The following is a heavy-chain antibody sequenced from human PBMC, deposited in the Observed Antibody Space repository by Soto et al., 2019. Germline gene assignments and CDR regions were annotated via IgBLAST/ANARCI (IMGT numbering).Heavy chain of an antibody. CDR1: GGSVSSGNYS. CDR3: ARDCMVSYYYYLMDV. Sequence: SETLSLTCTVSGGSVSSGNYSWTWIRQHPGRGLEWIGYIYYSGSHNYNPSLKSRVTISVDTSKNQFSLKLSSVTAADTAVYYCARDCMVSYYYYLMDVWGQATTVTVSS. D-gene: IGHD5-18*01. CDR2: IYYSGSH. V-gene: IGHV4-61*01. J-gene: IGHJ6*02.